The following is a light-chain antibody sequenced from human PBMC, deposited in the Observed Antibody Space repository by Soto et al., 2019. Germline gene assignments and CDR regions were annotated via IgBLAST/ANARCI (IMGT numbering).Light chain of an antibody. CDR2: DAS. CDR3: QQRGAWPLT. J-gene: IGKJ5*01. Sequence: EIVLTQSPATLSLSPGERATLSCRASQSVSFYLAWYQQKPGQAPRLLIFDASSRAPGVPARFSGSGSGTDFTLTITSLQPEDFAVYYCQQRGAWPLTLGQGTRLEIK. V-gene: IGKV3-11*01. CDR1: QSVSFY.